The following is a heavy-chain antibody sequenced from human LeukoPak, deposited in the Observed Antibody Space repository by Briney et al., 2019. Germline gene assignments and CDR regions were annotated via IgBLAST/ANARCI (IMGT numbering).Heavy chain of an antibody. D-gene: IGHD1-20*01. CDR2: ISARNGNI. Sequence: GASVTVSCKASGYTFTSFGISWLRQAPGQGLEWMGWISARNGNINYAQKFQGRVTMTTDTSTSTAYMELRSLRSDDTAVYYCATERARLTGADLGYYFDYWGQGTLVTVSS. CDR1: GYTFTSFG. J-gene: IGHJ4*02. V-gene: IGHV1-18*01. CDR3: ATERARLTGADLGYYFDY.